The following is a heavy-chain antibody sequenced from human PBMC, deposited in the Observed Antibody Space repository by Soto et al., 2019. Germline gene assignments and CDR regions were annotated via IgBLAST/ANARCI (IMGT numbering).Heavy chain of an antibody. CDR3: ARVAIEDYGDSSNLYYFDY. D-gene: IGHD4-17*01. CDR1: GFTFSSYS. CDR2: INPNSGGT. V-gene: IGHV1-2*04. J-gene: IGHJ4*02. Sequence: GGSLRLSCSASGFTFSSYSMHWVRPAPGQGLEWMGWINPNSGGTNYAQKFQGWVTMTRDTSISTAYMELSRLRSDDTAVYYCARVAIEDYGDSSNLYYFDYWGQGTLVTVSS.